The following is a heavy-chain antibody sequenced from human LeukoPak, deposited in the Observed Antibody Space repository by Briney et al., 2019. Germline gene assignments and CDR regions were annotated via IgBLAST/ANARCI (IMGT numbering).Heavy chain of an antibody. CDR2: MYYRGST. CDR3: ATTTIRLGY. Sequence: PSETLSLTCTVSGGSISSSSHYWGWIRQPPGKGLEWIGSMYYRGSTYYNPSLKSRVTISVDTSKNQFSLKLSSVTAADTAVYYCATTTIRLGYWGQGTLVTVSS. CDR1: GGSISSSSHY. J-gene: IGHJ4*02. V-gene: IGHV4-39*07. D-gene: IGHD1-26*01.